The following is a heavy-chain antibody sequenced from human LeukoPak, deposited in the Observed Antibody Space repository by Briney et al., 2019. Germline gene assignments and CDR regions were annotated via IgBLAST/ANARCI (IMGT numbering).Heavy chain of an antibody. CDR3: STYRQVVLPLES. V-gene: IGHV3-23*01. Sequence: GWSLRLSCAASGFTFSTFAMIWVRQPPGKGLEWVSSIFPSGGEIHYADSVRGRFTISRDNSKSILSLQLNSLIPGDPAIYYFSTYRQVVLPLESWGQGTLVTVSS. CDR1: GFTFSTFA. CDR2: IFPSGGEI. J-gene: IGHJ4*02. D-gene: IGHD3-22*01.